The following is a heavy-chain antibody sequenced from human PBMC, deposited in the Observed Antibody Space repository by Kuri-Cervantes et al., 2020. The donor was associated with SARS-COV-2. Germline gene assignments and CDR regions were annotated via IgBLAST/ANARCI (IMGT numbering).Heavy chain of an antibody. CDR3: ARDRGFGSIDY. CDR2: MNPNSGNT. V-gene: IGHV1-18*01. CDR1: GYTFTSYD. D-gene: IGHD3-10*01. J-gene: IGHJ4*02. Sequence: ASVKVSCKASGYTFTSYDINWVRQATGQGLEWMGWMNPNSGNTNYAQKLQGRVTMTTDTSTSTAYMELRSLRSDDTAVYYCARDRGFGSIDYWGQGTLVTVSS.